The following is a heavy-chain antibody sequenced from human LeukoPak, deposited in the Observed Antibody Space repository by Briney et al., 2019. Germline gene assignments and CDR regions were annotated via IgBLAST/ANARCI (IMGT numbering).Heavy chain of an antibody. V-gene: IGHV4-31*03. CDR1: GGSISSGGSY. CDR3: ARGGEATNWFDP. J-gene: IGHJ5*02. CDR2: IYYTGSS. Sequence: SETLSLTCTVSGGSISSGGSYWSCIRQHPGKGLEWIGYIYYTGSSYYNPSLKSRVSISVDTSKNQFSLKLRSVTAADTAVYYCARGGEATNWFDPWGQGTLVTVSS. D-gene: IGHD7-27*01.